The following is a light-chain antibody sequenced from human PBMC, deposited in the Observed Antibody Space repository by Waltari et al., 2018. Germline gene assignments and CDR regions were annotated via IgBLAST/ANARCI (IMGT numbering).Light chain of an antibody. Sequence: QSVLTQAPSVSAAPGQKVTISCSGSTPNIGNNYVSWYQQFPGTTPKLLIYEDNRRPSGIHDRFSGSKSGASATLGITGLQTGDEANYYCGTWDSSLGIGVLGGGTRVTVL. CDR3: GTWDSSLGIGV. CDR1: TPNIGNNY. J-gene: IGLJ3*02. CDR2: EDN. V-gene: IGLV1-51*01.